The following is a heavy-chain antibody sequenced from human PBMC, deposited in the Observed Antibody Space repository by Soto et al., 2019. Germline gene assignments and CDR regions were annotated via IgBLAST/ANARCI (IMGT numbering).Heavy chain of an antibody. V-gene: IGHV3-74*01. J-gene: IGHJ1*01. CDR3: AIGVPAATRYFQH. CDR1: GFSFSSYW. D-gene: IGHD2-2*01. Sequence: VQLVESGGGLVQPGGSLRLSCAASGFSFSSYWMHWVRHAPRKGLVWVSRINSDGSSTTYADSVKGRFTISRDNAKNTLYLQMNSLTPEDTAVYYCAIGVPAATRYFQHWGQGTLVTVSS. CDR2: INSDGSST.